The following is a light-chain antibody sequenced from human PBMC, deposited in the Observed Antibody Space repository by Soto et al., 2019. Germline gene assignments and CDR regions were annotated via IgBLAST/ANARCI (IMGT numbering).Light chain of an antibody. Sequence: DIQMTQSPSTLSASVGDRVTITCRASQTINIWLAWYQQKPGKAPKLLIYDASSLQSGVPSRFSGSGSGTEFTLTISSLQPDDFATYHCQQYHTYLTFGQGTKLEIK. CDR3: QQYHTYLT. CDR2: DAS. V-gene: IGKV1-5*01. J-gene: IGKJ2*01. CDR1: QTINIW.